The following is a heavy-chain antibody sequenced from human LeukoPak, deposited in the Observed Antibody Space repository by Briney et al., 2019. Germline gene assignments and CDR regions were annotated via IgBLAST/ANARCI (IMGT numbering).Heavy chain of an antibody. Sequence: PSGTLSLTCAVSGGSISSRNWWSWVRQPPGKGLEWIGEIYHSGSTNYNPSLKSRVTISVDTSKNQFSLKLSSVTAADTAVYYCARQKGEQSSSSWTIYYYYYYMDVWGKGTTVTISS. CDR3: ARQKGEQSSSSWTIYYYYYYMDV. D-gene: IGHD6-13*01. CDR1: GGSISSRNW. J-gene: IGHJ6*03. V-gene: IGHV4-4*02. CDR2: IYHSGST.